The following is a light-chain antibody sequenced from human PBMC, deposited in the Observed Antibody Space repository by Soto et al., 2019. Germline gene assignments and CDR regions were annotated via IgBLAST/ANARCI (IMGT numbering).Light chain of an antibody. Sequence: QSVLTQPPSASGTPGQRVTISCSGSSSNVGSNFVNWYQHLPGTAPKLLIHSDNRRPSGVPDRFSGSKSGTSASLAISGLQSEDDAAYYCAAWDHGLNGPLFGGGPKLTVL. CDR2: SDN. V-gene: IGLV1-44*01. J-gene: IGLJ2*01. CDR3: AAWDHGLNGPL. CDR1: SSNVGSNF.